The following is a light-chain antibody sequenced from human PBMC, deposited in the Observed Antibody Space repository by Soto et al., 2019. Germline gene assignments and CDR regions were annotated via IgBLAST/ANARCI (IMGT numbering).Light chain of an antibody. Sequence: EIVLTQSPGTLSLSPGERATLSCRASQSVSSSYLAWYQQKPGQAPRLLIYGASSRATGIPDRFSGSGSGTDFTLTISGLEPEDFAVYYCKKYGSSPLTFGQGTRLEIK. V-gene: IGKV3-20*01. CDR2: GAS. CDR3: KKYGSSPLT. CDR1: QSVSSSY. J-gene: IGKJ5*01.